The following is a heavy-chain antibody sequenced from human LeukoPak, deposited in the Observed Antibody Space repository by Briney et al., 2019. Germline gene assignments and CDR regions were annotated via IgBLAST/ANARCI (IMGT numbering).Heavy chain of an antibody. D-gene: IGHD1-1*01. J-gene: IGHJ4*02. V-gene: IGHV1-69*13. Sequence: GASVKVSCKASGGTFSSYAISWVRQAPGQGLEWMGGIIPIFGTANYAQKFQGRVTITADESTSTAYMELSSLRSEDTAVYYCARGGIVQLETEYYLDYWGQGTLVTVSS. CDR2: IIPIFGTA. CDR1: GGTFSSYA. CDR3: ARGGIVQLETEYYLDY.